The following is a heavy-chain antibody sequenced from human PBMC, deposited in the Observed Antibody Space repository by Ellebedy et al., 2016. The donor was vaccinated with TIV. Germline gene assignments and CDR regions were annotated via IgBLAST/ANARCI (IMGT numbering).Heavy chain of an antibody. CDR1: GGSISSSSYY. J-gene: IGHJ6*02. CDR2: IYYSGST. V-gene: IGHV4-61*01. Sequence: SETLSLTCTVSGGSISSSSYYWGWIRQPPGKGLEWIGYIYYSGSTNYNPSLKSRLTLSLDTSKNQFSLDLSSVTAADTATYYCARDLGRYGMDVWGQGTTVTVSS. CDR3: ARDLGRYGMDV.